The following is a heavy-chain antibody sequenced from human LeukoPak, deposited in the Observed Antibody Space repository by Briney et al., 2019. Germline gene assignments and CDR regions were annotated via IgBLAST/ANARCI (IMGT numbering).Heavy chain of an antibody. D-gene: IGHD3-3*01. J-gene: IGHJ3*02. V-gene: IGHV3-23*01. CDR2: ISGSGGST. CDR1: GFTFSSYA. Sequence: GGSLRLSCAASGFTFSSYAMSWVRQAPGKGLEWVSAISGSGGSTYYADSVKGRFTISRDNSKNTLYLQMNSLRAEDTAVYYCAKSLALTYDFWSGHDAFDIWGQGTMVTVSS. CDR3: AKSLALTYDFWSGHDAFDI.